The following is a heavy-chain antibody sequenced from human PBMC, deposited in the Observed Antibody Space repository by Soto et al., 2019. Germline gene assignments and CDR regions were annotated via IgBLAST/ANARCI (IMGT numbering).Heavy chain of an antibody. D-gene: IGHD3-22*01. CDR1: GYTFTSYY. CDR3: ARVSYDSSGYLAPYFDY. Sequence: ASVKVSCKASGYTFTSYYMHWVRQAPGQGLEWMGIINPSGGSTSYAQRFQGRVTMTRDTSTSTVYMELSSLRSEDTAVYYCARVSYDSSGYLAPYFDYWGQGTLVTVSS. CDR2: INPSGGST. V-gene: IGHV1-46*01. J-gene: IGHJ4*02.